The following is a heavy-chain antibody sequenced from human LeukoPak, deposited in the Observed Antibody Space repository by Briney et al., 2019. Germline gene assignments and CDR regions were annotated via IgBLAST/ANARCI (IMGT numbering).Heavy chain of an antibody. CDR1: GYTFTSYG. CDR3: ARSGAQAAAGPHYYYYGMDV. Sequence: EASVKVSCKASGYTFTSYGISWVRQAPGQGLEWMGWISAYNGNTNYAQKLQGRVTMTTDTSTSTAYMELRSLRSDDTAVYYCARSGAQAAAGPHYYYYGMDVWGQGTTVTVSS. J-gene: IGHJ6*02. V-gene: IGHV1-18*01. D-gene: IGHD6-13*01. CDR2: ISAYNGNT.